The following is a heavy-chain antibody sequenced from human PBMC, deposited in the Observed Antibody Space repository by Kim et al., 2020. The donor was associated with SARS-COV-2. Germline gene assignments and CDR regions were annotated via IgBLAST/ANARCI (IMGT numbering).Heavy chain of an antibody. Sequence: GGSLRLSCAASGFTYSRYWMAWVRQAPGKGLEWVASLRHGGIWTYYVDSVEGRFTISRDITKSSLFLQMNSLRAEDTAIYYFARSLLEIVAATQGVSFDSWGQGTLVTVSS. V-gene: IGHV3-7*03. D-gene: IGHD5-12*01. J-gene: IGHJ4*02. CDR3: ARSLLEIVAATQGVSFDS. CDR2: LRHGGIWT. CDR1: GFTYSRYW.